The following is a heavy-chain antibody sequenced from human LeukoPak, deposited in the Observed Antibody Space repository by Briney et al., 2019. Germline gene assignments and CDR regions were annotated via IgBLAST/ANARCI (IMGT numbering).Heavy chain of an antibody. Sequence: GXXXKISCKGSGYRFTSYWIGWVRQMPGKGLERMGIIYPGDSDTRYSPSFQGQVNISAEKSKRTSYLEWRRLKASDTAMYYCARGPGGARRPFRAGIFDYWGQGTLVTVSS. D-gene: IGHD2-21*01. V-gene: IGHV5-51*01. CDR2: IYPGDSDT. CDR1: GYRFTSYW. CDR3: ARGPGGARRPFRAGIFDY. J-gene: IGHJ4*02.